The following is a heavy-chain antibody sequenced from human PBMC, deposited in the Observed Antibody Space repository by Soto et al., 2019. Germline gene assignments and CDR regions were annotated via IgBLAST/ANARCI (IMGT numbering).Heavy chain of an antibody. D-gene: IGHD3-10*01. V-gene: IGHV3-30*18. J-gene: IGHJ4*02. Sequence: GGSLRLSCAASGFTFSSYGMHWVRQAPGKGLEWVAVISYDGSNKYYADSVKGRFTISRDNSKNTLYLQMNSLRAEDTAVYYCAKVSGHKLFFDYWGQGTLVTVSS. CDR3: AKVSGHKLFFDY. CDR2: ISYDGSNK. CDR1: GFTFSSYG.